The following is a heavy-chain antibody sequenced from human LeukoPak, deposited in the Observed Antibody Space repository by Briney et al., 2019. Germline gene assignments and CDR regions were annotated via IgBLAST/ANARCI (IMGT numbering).Heavy chain of an antibody. J-gene: IGHJ5*02. Sequence: SETLSLTCTVSGGSISSSSYYWSWIRQPAGKGLEWIGRIYTSGSTNYNPSLKSRVTISVDTSKNQFSLKLSSVIAADTAVYYCSSCSGGSCLSGFDPWGQGTLVTVSS. CDR1: GGSISSSSYY. CDR2: IYTSGST. CDR3: SSCSGGSCLSGFDP. D-gene: IGHD2-15*01. V-gene: IGHV4-61*02.